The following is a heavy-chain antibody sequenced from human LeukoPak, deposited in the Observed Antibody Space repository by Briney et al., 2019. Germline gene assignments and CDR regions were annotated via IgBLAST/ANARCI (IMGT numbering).Heavy chain of an antibody. D-gene: IGHD2-2*01. V-gene: IGHV4-59*01. J-gene: IGHJ3*02. CDR3: ARGARPGYCSSTSCYAGDAFDI. Sequence: SETLSLTCTVSGGSISSYYWSWIRQPPGKGLEWIGYIYYSGSTNHNPSLKSRVTISVDTSKNQFSLKLSSVTAADTAVYYCARGARPGYCSSTSCYAGDAFDIWGQGTMVTVSS. CDR1: GGSISSYY. CDR2: IYYSGST.